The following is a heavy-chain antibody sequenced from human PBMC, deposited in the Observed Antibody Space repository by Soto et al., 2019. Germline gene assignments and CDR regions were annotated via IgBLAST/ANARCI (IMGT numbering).Heavy chain of an antibody. CDR2: MNPNSGDT. J-gene: IGHJ6*02. Sequence: QVQLVQSGAEVKKPGASVKVSCKASGYTFTSYGINWVRQATGQGLEWVGWMNPNSGDTDYAQKFQGRVNMTGDTSINTVYMELSILRSEDTAVYYCATEAAYYYYGMDVWGQGTTVTVSS. V-gene: IGHV1-8*01. CDR1: GYTFTSYG. D-gene: IGHD2-15*01. CDR3: ATEAAYYYYGMDV.